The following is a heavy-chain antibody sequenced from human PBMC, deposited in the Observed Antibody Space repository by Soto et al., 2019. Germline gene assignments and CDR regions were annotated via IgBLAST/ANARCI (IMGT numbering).Heavy chain of an antibody. V-gene: IGHV3-23*01. CDR2: ISGGGGNS. J-gene: IGHJ4*02. D-gene: IGHD6-19*01. CDR1: GFNFGDYT. CDR3: AKETFGVGWTLDF. Sequence: QLLESGGGLVQPGGYRRLSCAASGFNFGDYTMTWVRQAPGKGLVWISTISGGGGNSYYADVVKGRFTITRDNSKNTLYLQMNSLKGEDTALYYCAKETFGVGWTLDFWGQGTLVTVSS.